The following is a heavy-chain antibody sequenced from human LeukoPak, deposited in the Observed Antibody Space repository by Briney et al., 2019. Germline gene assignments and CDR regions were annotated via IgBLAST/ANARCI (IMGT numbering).Heavy chain of an antibody. V-gene: IGHV1-69*01. Sequence: SGXXFSSXAXSWVXXAXGQGVXXXXGXIPIFGTANYAQKFQGRVTITADESTNTAYMELSSLRSEDTAVYYCARVFVGVVPAAIEYYFDYWGQGTLVTVSS. CDR1: GXXFSSXA. D-gene: IGHD2-2*02. J-gene: IGHJ4*02. CDR2: XIPIFGTA. CDR3: ARVFVGVVPAAIEYYFDY.